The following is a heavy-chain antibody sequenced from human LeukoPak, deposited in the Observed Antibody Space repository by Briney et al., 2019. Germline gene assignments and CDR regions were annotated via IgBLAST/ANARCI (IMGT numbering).Heavy chain of an antibody. CDR1: GGSISIYY. CDR2: VYNSGNT. D-gene: IGHD1-7*01. V-gene: IGHV4-59*12. J-gene: IGHJ4*02. Sequence: KPSETLSLTCTVSGGSISIYYWSWVRQPPGKGLEWMGYVYNSGNTDYNPSLKSRVTISADTSKNQFFLKLTSVTAADTAVYYCVRDRELNYWGQGTLVTVSS. CDR3: VRDRELNY.